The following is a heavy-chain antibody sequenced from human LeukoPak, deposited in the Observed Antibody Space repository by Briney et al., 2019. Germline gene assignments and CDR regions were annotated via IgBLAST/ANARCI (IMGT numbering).Heavy chain of an antibody. J-gene: IGHJ3*02. CDR2: INHSGST. CDR3: ARERRRYCSSTSCYTPAAFDI. V-gene: IGHV4-34*01. D-gene: IGHD2-2*02. Sequence: SGTLSLTCAVYGGSFSGYYWSWIRQPPGKGLEWIGEINHSGSTNYNPSLKSRVTISVDTSKNQFSLKLSSVTAADTAVYYCARERRRYCSSTSCYTPAAFDIWGQGTMVTVSS. CDR1: GGSFSGYY.